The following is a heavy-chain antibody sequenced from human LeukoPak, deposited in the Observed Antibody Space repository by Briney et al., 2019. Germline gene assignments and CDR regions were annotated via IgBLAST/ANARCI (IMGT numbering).Heavy chain of an antibody. CDR3: ATGRYCSGGSCYSDYYYGMEV. Sequence: VASVKVSCKVSGYTPIELSMHWVRHAPEKGLEWMGGFDTEAGETIYAQKFQGRVTMTEDTSTDTAYMELSSVRSEDTAVYYCATGRYCSGGSCYSDYYYGMEVWPQKPRHTVPS. CDR1: GYTPIELS. V-gene: IGHV1-24*01. CDR2: FDTEAGET. J-gene: IGHJ6*02. D-gene: IGHD2-15*01.